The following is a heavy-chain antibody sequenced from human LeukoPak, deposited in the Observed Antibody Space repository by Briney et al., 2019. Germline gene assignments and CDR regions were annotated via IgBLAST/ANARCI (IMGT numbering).Heavy chain of an antibody. CDR3: AAPGRGGSYDFDY. V-gene: IGHV1-58*02. CDR2: IVVGSGHT. J-gene: IGHJ4*02. Sequence: SVKVSCKASGFTFTDSAIQWVRQARGQRLEWIGWIVVGSGHTNYAQKFQERVTITRDMSTSTAYMELSSLRSDDTAVYYRAAPGRGGSYDFDYWGQGTLVAVSS. CDR1: GFTFTDSA. D-gene: IGHD1-26*01.